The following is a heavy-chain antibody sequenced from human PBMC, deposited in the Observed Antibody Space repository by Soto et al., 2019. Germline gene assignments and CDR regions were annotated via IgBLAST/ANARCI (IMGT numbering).Heavy chain of an antibody. Sequence: QVQLQQWGAGLLKPSETLSLTCAVYGGSFSGYYWRWIRQPPGKGLEWIGEINHSGSTNYNPSLKIRVTISVDTSKNQFSLKLSSVAAADTAVYYCARGKTYYYGSGRVYGMDVWGQGTTVTVSS. D-gene: IGHD3-10*01. CDR2: INHSGST. J-gene: IGHJ6*02. CDR1: GGSFSGYY. V-gene: IGHV4-34*01. CDR3: ARGKTYYYGSGRVYGMDV.